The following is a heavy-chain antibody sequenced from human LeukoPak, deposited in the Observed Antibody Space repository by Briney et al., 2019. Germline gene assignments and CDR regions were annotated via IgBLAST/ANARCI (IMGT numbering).Heavy chain of an antibody. CDR2: INQDGGEK. CDR1: GFTFSNYW. V-gene: IGHV3-7*01. J-gene: IGHJ4*02. Sequence: GGSLRLSCAASGFTFSNYWMSWVRQAPGKGLEWVANINQDGGEKYYVDSVKGRFTISRDNAKSSLYLLMNSLRTEDTAVYYCARWLESRGAFDYWGQGTLVTVSS. CDR3: ARWLESRGAFDY. D-gene: IGHD5-24*01.